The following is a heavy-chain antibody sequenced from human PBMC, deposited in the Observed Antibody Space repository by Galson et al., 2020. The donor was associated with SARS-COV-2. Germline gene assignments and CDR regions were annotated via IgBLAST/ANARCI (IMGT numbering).Heavy chain of an antibody. V-gene: IGHV3-33*01. D-gene: IGHD3-22*01. Sequence: GESLKISCAASGFTFSSYGMHWVRQAPGKGLEWAAVIWYDGSNKYYADSVKGRFTISRDNSKNTLYLQMNSLRAEDTAVYYCARDSPDADYDSSGPNLWYFDYWGQGALVTVSS. CDR2: IWYDGSNK. J-gene: IGHJ4*02. CDR1: GFTFSSYG. CDR3: ARDSPDADYDSSGPNLWYFDY.